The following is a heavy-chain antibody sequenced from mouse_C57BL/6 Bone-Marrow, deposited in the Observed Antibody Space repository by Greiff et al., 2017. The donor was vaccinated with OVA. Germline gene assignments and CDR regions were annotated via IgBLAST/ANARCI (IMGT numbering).Heavy chain of an antibody. Sequence: QVQLKQSGPELVKPGASVKISCKASGYAFSSSWMNWVKQRPGKGLEWIGRIYPGDGDTNYNGKFKGKATLTADKSSSTAYMQLSSLTSEDSAVYYCAGLTTVVATDAMDYWGQGTSVTVSS. J-gene: IGHJ4*01. CDR2: IYPGDGDT. D-gene: IGHD1-1*01. CDR3: AGLTTVVATDAMDY. V-gene: IGHV1-82*01. CDR1: GYAFSSSW.